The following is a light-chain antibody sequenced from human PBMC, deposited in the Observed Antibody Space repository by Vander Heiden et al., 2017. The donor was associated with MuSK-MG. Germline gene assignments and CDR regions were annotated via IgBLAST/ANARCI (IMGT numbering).Light chain of an antibody. CDR2: AAS. V-gene: IGKV1-39*01. Sequence: IRIPKSPSSLSASVGDRVTITCRASQSIRSYLTWYQQKPGKAPKPLLYAASSLHGGVPSRFRGSGSGTDFTLTISSLQPEDFATYFCQQSTGTPWTFGQGTKVEMK. J-gene: IGKJ1*01. CDR3: QQSTGTPWT. CDR1: QSIRSY.